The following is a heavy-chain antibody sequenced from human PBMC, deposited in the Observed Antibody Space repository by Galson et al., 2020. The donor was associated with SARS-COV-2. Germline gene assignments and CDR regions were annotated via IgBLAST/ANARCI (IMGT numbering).Heavy chain of an antibody. D-gene: IGHD2-21*01. CDR2: IHHSGST. CDR3: ARRVVRDATFSTFCYMDV. Sequence: SETLSLTCAVYGGSFSGHYWSWIRQPPGKGLEWIGEIHHSGSTNYSPSLKSRVTISLDTSKNQFSLKLSSVTAADTAVYYCARRVVRDATFSTFCYMDVWGKGTAVTVSS. CDR1: GGSFSGHY. V-gene: IGHV4-34*01. J-gene: IGHJ6*03.